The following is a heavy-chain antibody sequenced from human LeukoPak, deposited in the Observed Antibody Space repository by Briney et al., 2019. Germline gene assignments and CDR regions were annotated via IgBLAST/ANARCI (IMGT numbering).Heavy chain of an antibody. V-gene: IGHV4-39*01. J-gene: IGHJ4*02. D-gene: IGHD3-16*01. CDR1: GDSVSSGTYY. Sequence: PSETLSLTCTVSGDSVSSGTYYWAWIRQPPGKGLEWIGSIYYSGSTYYNPSLKSRVTISVDTSKNQFSLKLSSVTAADTAVYYCATYRPVWGIDYRGQGTLVTVSS. CDR2: IYYSGST. CDR3: ATYRPVWGIDY.